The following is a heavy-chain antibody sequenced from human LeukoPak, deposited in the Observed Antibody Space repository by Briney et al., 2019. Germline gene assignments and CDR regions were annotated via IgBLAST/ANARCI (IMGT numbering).Heavy chain of an antibody. D-gene: IGHD4-17*01. CDR1: GGTFSSYA. V-gene: IGHV1-69*06. CDR3: ASSATVTTGNYYYYYMDV. J-gene: IGHJ6*03. Sequence: ASVKVSCKASGGTFSSYAISWVRQAPGQGLEWMGGIIPIFGTANYAQKFQGRVTITADKSTSTAYMELSSLRSEDTAVYYCASSATVTTGNYYYYYMDVWGKGTTVTVSS. CDR2: IIPIFGTA.